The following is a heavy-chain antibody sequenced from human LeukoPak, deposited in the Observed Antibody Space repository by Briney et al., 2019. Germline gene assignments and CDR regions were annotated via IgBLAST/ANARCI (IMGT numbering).Heavy chain of an antibody. CDR3: ARNYCSGGSCHGNGFDY. D-gene: IGHD2-15*01. CDR1: GGSISSGGYY. CDR2: IYYSGST. J-gene: IGHJ4*02. Sequence: SETLSLTCTVSGGSISSGGYYWSWIRQHPGKGLEWIGYIYYSGSTYYNPSLKSRVTISVDTSKNQFSLKLSSVPAADTAVYYCARNYCSGGSCHGNGFDYWGQGTLVTVPS. V-gene: IGHV4-31*03.